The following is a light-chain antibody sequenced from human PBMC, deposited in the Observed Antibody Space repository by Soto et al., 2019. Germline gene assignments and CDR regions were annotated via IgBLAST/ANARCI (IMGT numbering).Light chain of an antibody. V-gene: IGKV1-5*01. CDR1: QSISSW. CDR3: QQYNNLTWT. J-gene: IGKJ1*01. CDR2: DAS. Sequence: DIQMTQSPSTLSASVGDRVTITCRASQSISSWLAWSQQKPGKAPKLXIYDASSLESGVPSRFSGSGSGTELTITISSLQSEDFEVYYCQQYNNLTWTFGQGTKVDNK.